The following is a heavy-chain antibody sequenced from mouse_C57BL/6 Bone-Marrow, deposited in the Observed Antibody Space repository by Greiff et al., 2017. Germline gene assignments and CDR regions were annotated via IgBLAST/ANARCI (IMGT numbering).Heavy chain of an antibody. Sequence: QVQLQQPGAELVKPGASVKLSCKASGYTFTSYWMQWVKQRPGQGLEWIGEIDPSDSYTNYNQKFKGKATLTVDTSSSTAYMQLSSLTSEDSAVYYCARGGNYVWGKGTLVTVSA. CDR3: ARGGNYV. V-gene: IGHV1-50*01. CDR1: GYTFTSYW. J-gene: IGHJ3*01. D-gene: IGHD2-1*01. CDR2: IDPSDSYT.